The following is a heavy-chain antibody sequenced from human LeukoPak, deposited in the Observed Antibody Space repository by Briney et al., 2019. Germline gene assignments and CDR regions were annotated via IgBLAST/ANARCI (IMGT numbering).Heavy chain of an antibody. V-gene: IGHV3-66*01. D-gene: IGHD3-10*01. Sequence: PGGSLRLSCAASGFTVSNNYMNWVRQAPGKGLEWISILYSGGDIYYADSVKGRFTISRDNSKNTLYLQMNSLRAEDTAVCYCARDQVVRGVIVSHDYWGQGTLVTVSS. J-gene: IGHJ4*02. CDR1: GFTVSNNY. CDR2: LYSGGDI. CDR3: ARDQVVRGVIVSHDY.